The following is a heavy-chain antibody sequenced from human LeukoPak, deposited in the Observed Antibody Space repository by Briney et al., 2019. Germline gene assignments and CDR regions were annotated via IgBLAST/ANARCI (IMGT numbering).Heavy chain of an antibody. Sequence: GASVKVSCKASGYTFTSYDINWVRQATGQGLEWMGWINPNSGNTGYAQKFQGRVTMTRNTSISTAYMELSSLRSEDTAVYYCARGYSSIWFGELPDWFDPWGQGTLVTVSS. J-gene: IGHJ5*02. V-gene: IGHV1-8*01. D-gene: IGHD3-10*01. CDR3: ARGYSSIWFGELPDWFDP. CDR2: INPNSGNT. CDR1: GYTFTSYD.